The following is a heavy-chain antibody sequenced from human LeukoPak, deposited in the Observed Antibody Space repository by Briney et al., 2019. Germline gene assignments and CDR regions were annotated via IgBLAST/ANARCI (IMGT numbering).Heavy chain of an antibody. D-gene: IGHD3/OR15-3a*01. J-gene: IGHJ4*02. Sequence: ASVMVSCKASGYTFTDYYMHWVQQAPGKGLEWMGRVDPEDGETIYAEKFQGRVTITADTSTDTAYMELSSLRSEDTAVYYCATDGDLWTNWGQGTLVTVSS. CDR3: ATDGDLWTN. CDR2: VDPEDGET. CDR1: GYTFTDYY. V-gene: IGHV1-69-2*01.